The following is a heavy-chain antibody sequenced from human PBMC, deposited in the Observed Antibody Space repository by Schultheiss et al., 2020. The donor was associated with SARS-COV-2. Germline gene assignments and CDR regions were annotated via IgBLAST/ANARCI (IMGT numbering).Heavy chain of an antibody. CDR1: GYTFTGYY. Sequence: ASVKVSCKASGYTFTGYYMHWVRQAPGQGLEWMGWISAYNGNTNYAQKLQGRVTMTTDTSTSTAYMELRSLRSDDTAVYYCASGYNWNDIDYYYYYGMDVWGQGTTVTVSS. CDR2: ISAYNGNT. D-gene: IGHD1-1*01. V-gene: IGHV1-18*04. CDR3: ASGYNWNDIDYYYYYGMDV. J-gene: IGHJ6*02.